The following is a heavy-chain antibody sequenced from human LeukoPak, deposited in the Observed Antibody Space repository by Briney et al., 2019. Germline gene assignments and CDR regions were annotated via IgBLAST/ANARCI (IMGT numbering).Heavy chain of an antibody. V-gene: IGHV1-2*02. CDR1: GYTFTSYG. Sequence: ASVTVSCKASGYTFTSYGISWVRQAPGQGLEWMGWINPNSGGTNYAQKFQGRVTMTRDTSISTAYMELSRLRSDDTAVYYCARGRGTRPDYWGQGTLVTVSS. J-gene: IGHJ4*02. CDR3: ARGRGTRPDY. D-gene: IGHD2-2*01. CDR2: INPNSGGT.